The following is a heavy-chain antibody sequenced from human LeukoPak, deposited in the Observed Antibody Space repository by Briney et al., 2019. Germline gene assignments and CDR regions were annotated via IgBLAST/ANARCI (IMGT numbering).Heavy chain of an antibody. CDR3: AKGGYNLY. D-gene: IGHD1-14*01. J-gene: IGHJ4*02. V-gene: IGHV3-NL1*01. CDR2: IYSGGNP. CDR1: GFTFTSYG. Sequence: GGSLRLSCAASGFTFTSYGMTWVRQAQGKGLEWVSLIYSGGNPYYADSVKGRFTISRDNSKNTLYLQMNSLRAEDTAVYYCAKGGYNLYWGQGTLVTVSS.